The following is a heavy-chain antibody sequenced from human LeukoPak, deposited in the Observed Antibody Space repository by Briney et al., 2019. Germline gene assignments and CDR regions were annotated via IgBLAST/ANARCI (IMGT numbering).Heavy chain of an antibody. CDR2: ISSVSSTI. CDR3: AALDHGHDY. Sequence: GGSLRLSCAASGFTFSSYSMNWVRQAPGKGLEWVSYISSVSSTIYYADSVKGRFTISRDNAKNTLYLQMNSLRAEDTAVYYCAALDHGHDYWGQGTLVTVSS. V-gene: IGHV3-48*01. J-gene: IGHJ4*02. CDR1: GFTFSSYS.